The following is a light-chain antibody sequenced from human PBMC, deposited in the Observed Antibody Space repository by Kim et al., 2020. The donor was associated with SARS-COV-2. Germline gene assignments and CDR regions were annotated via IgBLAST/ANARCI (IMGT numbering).Light chain of an antibody. CDR1: NLGDKY. J-gene: IGLJ1*01. V-gene: IGLV3-1*01. CDR3: QAWDSSTCV. CDR2: QDS. Sequence: SYELTQPPSVSVSPGQTASITCSGANLGDKYACWYQQKPGQSPVLVIYQDSKRPSGIPERFSGSNSGNTATLTISGTQAMVEADYYCQAWDSSTCVFGTG.